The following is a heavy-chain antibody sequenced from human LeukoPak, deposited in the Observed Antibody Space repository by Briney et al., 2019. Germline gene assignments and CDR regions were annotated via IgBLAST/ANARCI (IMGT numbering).Heavy chain of an antibody. J-gene: IGHJ5*02. V-gene: IGHV1-2*02. CDR1: GYTVTGYY. CDR2: INPNSGGT. Sequence: ASVHGSCKASGYTVTGYYMHWVRQAPGQGLDWMGWINPNSGGTNYAQKFQGRVTMTRDTSISTAYMELSRLRSDDTAVYYCARVFGRKYSTGGFDPWGQGTLVTVSS. CDR3: ARVFGRKYSTGGFDP. D-gene: IGHD6-25*01.